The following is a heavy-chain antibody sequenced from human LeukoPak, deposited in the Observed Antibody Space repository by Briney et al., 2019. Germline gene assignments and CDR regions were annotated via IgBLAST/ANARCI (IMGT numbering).Heavy chain of an antibody. D-gene: IGHD6-13*01. CDR1: GFTFSSYA. Sequence: PGGSLRLPCAASGFTFSSYAMSWVRQAPRKGLEWVSAISGSGGSTYYADSVKGRFTISRDNSKNTLYLQMNSLRAEDTAVYYCPLTLSSSLDYWGQGTLVTVSS. CDR2: ISGSGGST. V-gene: IGHV3-23*01. CDR3: PLTLSSSLDY. J-gene: IGHJ4*02.